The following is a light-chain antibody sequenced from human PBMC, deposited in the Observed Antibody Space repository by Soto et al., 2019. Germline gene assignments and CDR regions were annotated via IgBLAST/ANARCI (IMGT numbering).Light chain of an antibody. J-gene: IGLJ2*01. CDR2: DLT. Sequence: QSVLTQPASVSGSPGQSVTISCTGTSSDIGAYNYVSWYQHHPGKGPKLIIYDLTHRPSGVSTRFSGSKSGNTASLTISGLQTEDEADYYCSSFTITSIRGVFGGGTKLTVL. V-gene: IGLV2-14*03. CDR3: SSFTITSIRGV. CDR1: SSDIGAYNY.